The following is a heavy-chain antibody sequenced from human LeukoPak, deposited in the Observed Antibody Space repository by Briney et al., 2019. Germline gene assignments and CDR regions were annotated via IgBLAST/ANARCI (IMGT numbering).Heavy chain of an antibody. CDR3: TRSPGIAAAGNKYYYYYYMDV. D-gene: IGHD6-13*01. CDR1: GFTFSGSA. V-gene: IGHV3-73*01. J-gene: IGHJ6*03. CDR2: IRSKANSYAT. Sequence: GGSLRLSCAASGFTFSGSAMHWVRQASGKGLEWVGRIRSKANSYATAYAASVKGRFTISRDDSKNTAYLQMNSLKTEDTAVYYCTRSPGIAAAGNKYYYYYYMDVWGKGTTVTVSS.